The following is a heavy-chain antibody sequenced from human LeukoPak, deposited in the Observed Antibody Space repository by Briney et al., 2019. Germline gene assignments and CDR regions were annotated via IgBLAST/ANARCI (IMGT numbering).Heavy chain of an antibody. CDR1: GGSISSYY. CDR2: IYYSGST. CDR3: ARVEPDYYYYMDV. Sequence: SETLSLTCTVSGGSISSYYWSWIRQPPGKGLECIGYIYYSGSTKYNPSLKSRVTISVDTSKNQFSLKLSSVTAADTAVYYCARVEPDYYYYMDVWGKGTTVTVSS. J-gene: IGHJ6*03. D-gene: IGHD1-14*01. V-gene: IGHV4-59*01.